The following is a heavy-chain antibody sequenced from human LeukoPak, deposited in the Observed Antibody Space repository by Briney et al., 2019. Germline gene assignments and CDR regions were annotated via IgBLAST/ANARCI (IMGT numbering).Heavy chain of an antibody. D-gene: IGHD5-12*01. CDR1: GFTFSNAW. J-gene: IGHJ4*02. CDR3: TTDPTYVDIVATTLSYY. Sequence: GGSLRLSCAASGFTFSNAWMSWVRQAPGKGLEWGGRIKSKTDGGTTDYAAPVKGRFTISRDDSKNTLYLQMNSLKTEDTAVYYCTTDPTYVDIVATTLSYYWGQGTLVTVSS. V-gene: IGHV3-15*01. CDR2: IKSKTDGGTT.